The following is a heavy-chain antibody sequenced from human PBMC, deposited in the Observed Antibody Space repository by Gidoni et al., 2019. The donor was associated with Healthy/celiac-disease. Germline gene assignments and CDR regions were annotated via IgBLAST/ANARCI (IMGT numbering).Heavy chain of an antibody. J-gene: IGHJ4*02. CDR1: GSSISSGYY. CDR2: IYHSGST. V-gene: IGHV4-38-2*02. CDR3: ARVVVTSTYYFDY. Sequence: QVQLQESGPGLVKPSETLSLTCTVSGSSISSGYYWGWIRQPPGKGLEWIGSIYHSGSTYYNPSLKSRVTISVDTSKNQFSLKLSSVTAADTAVYYCARVVVTSTYYFDYWGQGTLVTVSS. D-gene: IGHD2-15*01.